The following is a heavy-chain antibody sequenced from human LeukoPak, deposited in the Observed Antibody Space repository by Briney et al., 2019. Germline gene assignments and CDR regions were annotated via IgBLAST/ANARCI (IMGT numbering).Heavy chain of an antibody. CDR1: GFTFSSYE. J-gene: IGHJ4*02. V-gene: IGHV3-48*03. CDR3: AREDRENRPLDY. Sequence: QTGGSLRLSCAASGFTFSSYEMNWVGQAPGKGLEWISYISNIGNTIYYADSVKGRFTISRDNAKNSLYLQMNSLRAEDTAVYYCAREDRENRPLDYWGQGTLVTVSS. CDR2: ISNIGNTI.